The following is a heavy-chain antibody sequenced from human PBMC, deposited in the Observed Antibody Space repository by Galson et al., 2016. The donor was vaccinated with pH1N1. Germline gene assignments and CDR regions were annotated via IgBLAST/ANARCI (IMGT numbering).Heavy chain of an antibody. Sequence: SLRLSCAASGFRFSDFEMNWVRQASGKRPEWISYIGSGGSNIYYADSVKGRFAISRDNGRNSLSLQMNNLRAEDTAVYYCVRERVHCGGGVCSKPLDYWGQGTLVTVSS. CDR1: GFRFSDFE. CDR3: VRERVHCGGGVCSKPLDY. J-gene: IGHJ4*02. D-gene: IGHD2-15*01. CDR2: IGSGGSNI. V-gene: IGHV3-48*03.